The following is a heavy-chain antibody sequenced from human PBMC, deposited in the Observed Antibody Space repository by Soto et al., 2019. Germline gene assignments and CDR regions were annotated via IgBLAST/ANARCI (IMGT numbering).Heavy chain of an antibody. CDR2: IYYSGNT. Sequence: VQLHESGPGLVKPSDTLSLTCAVAGYSISNTNWWGWIRQPPGKGLEWIGYIYYSGNTYYNPSLKSRVTMSVDTSKNQFSLKLSSVTAVDTAVYYCARLGDSSGNHAYWFDPWGQGTLVTVSS. D-gene: IGHD3-10*01. V-gene: IGHV4-28*01. J-gene: IGHJ5*02. CDR1: GYSISNTNW. CDR3: ARLGDSSGNHAYWFDP.